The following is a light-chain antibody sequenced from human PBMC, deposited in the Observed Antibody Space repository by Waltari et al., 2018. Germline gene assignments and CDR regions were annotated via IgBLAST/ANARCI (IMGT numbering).Light chain of an antibody. CDR1: SSDVGVYNH. Sequence: QSALTQPASVSGSPGQSITISCSGTSSDVGVYNHVPCYQQPPGKAPKLMIYDVTNRPSGVSNRCSGSKSGNTASLTISGLQAEDEADYYCSSYIGSSTLELFGGGTSLTVL. CDR2: DVT. J-gene: IGLJ2*01. CDR3: SSYIGSSTLEL. V-gene: IGLV2-14*03.